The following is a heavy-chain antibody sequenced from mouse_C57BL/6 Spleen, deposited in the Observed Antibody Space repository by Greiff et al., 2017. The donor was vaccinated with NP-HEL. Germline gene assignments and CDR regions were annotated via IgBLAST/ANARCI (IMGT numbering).Heavy chain of an antibody. J-gene: IGHJ3*01. V-gene: IGHV5-6*01. CDR1: GFTFSSYG. CDR3: ARLGFAY. CDR2: ISSGGSYT. Sequence: EVQLVESGGDLVKPGGSLKLSCAASGFTFSSYGMSWVRQTPDKRLEWVATISSGGSYTYYPDSVKGRFTISRDNAKNTLYLQMSSLKSEDTAMYYCARLGFAYWGQGTLVTVSA.